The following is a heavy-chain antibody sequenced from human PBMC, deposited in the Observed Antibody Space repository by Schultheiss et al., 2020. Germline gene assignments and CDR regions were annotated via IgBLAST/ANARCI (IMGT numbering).Heavy chain of an antibody. J-gene: IGHJ4*02. CDR2: ISGDGGST. D-gene: IGHD2-15*01. Sequence: GESLKISCLASGFTFSNYAMHWIRQVPGKGLEHASIISGDGGSTSYTDSLKGRFIVSRDNSKNTLYLQMSGLRPEDTAVYYCVKSDCISGGCRLLTHWGQGTQVTVSS. CDR1: GFTFSNYA. CDR3: VKSDCISGGCRLLTH. V-gene: IGHV3-64D*09.